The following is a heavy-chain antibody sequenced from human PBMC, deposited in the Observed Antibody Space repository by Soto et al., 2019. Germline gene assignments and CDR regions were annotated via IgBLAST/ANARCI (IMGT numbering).Heavy chain of an antibody. D-gene: IGHD7-27*01. V-gene: IGHV3-74*03. CDR2: VNSDGTSP. Sequence: EVQLVESGGGLVQPGGSLRLSCAASGFTFSNYWIHWVRQVPGKGLVWVSRVNSDGTSPSYADFVKGRFTITRDNAKNTVYLQMDNLGADDTAVYYCTRGGTTTTYWGLFSYWGQGALVAVSS. CDR1: GFTFSNYW. CDR3: TRGGTTTTYWGLFSY. J-gene: IGHJ4*02.